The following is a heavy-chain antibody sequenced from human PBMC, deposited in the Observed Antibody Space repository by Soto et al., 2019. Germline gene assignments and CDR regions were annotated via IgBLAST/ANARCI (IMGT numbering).Heavy chain of an antibody. J-gene: IGHJ4*02. D-gene: IGHD2-15*01. CDR2: INPNSGGT. V-gene: IGHV1-2*02. Sequence: QVQLVQSGAEVKKPGASVKVSCKASGYTFTGYYIHWVRQAPAQGLEWMGWINPNSGGTKYPQKFQGRVTMTRDTSIRTVSMSLTGLKSDDTAVYFCARDLAKGGGSAGFDYWGQGALVAVSS. CDR3: ARDLAKGGGSAGFDY. CDR1: GYTFTGYY.